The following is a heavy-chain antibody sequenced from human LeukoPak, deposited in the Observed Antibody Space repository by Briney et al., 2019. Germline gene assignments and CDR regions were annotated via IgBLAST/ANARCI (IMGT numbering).Heavy chain of an antibody. Sequence: GGSLRLSCAASGFTFSSYAMHWVRQAPGKGLEWVAVISYDGSNKYYADSVKGRFTISRDNSKNTLYLQMNSLRAEDTAVYYCARGPPMVRGVKFDYWGRGTLVTVSS. CDR3: ARGPPMVRGVKFDY. CDR2: ISYDGSNK. J-gene: IGHJ4*02. V-gene: IGHV3-30*04. D-gene: IGHD3-10*01. CDR1: GFTFSSYA.